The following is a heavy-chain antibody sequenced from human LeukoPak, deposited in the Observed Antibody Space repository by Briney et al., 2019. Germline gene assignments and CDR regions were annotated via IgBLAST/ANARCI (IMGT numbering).Heavy chain of an antibody. Sequence: GGSLRLSCAASGFTFDDYGMSWVRQAPGKGLEWVSSIGSSSFYIYYADSVKGRFTISRDNAQNSLYLQMNSLRAEDTAIYYCAELGITMIGGVWGKGTTVTISS. CDR3: AELGITMIGGV. CDR1: GFTFDDYG. J-gene: IGHJ6*04. V-gene: IGHV3-21*01. CDR2: IGSSSFYI. D-gene: IGHD3-10*02.